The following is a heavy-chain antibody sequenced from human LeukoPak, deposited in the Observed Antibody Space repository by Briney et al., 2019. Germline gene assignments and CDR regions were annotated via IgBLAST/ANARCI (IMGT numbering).Heavy chain of an antibody. D-gene: IGHD2-15*01. CDR2: ISYDGSNK. J-gene: IGHJ4*02. CDR1: GFTFSSYG. CDR3: AKVSNLKVVPVNDY. V-gene: IGHV3-30*18. Sequence: GGSLRLSCAASGFTFSSYGMHWVRQAPGKGLEWVAVISYDGSNKYYADSVKGRFTISRDNSKNTLYLQMNSLRAEDTAVYYCAKVSNLKVVPVNDYWGQGTLVTLSP.